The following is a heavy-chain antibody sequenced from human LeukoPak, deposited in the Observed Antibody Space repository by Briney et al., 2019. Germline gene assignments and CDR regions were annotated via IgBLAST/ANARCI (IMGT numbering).Heavy chain of an antibody. Sequence: GTSVKVSCKASGFTFTSSAMQWVRQARGQRLEWIGWIVVGDGNTNYAQKFQERVTITRDMSTSTAYMELTSLRSEDTAVYYCARQEGYGDSSLDYWGQGTLVTVSS. J-gene: IGHJ4*02. CDR2: IVVGDGNT. D-gene: IGHD4-17*01. CDR3: ARQEGYGDSSLDY. CDR1: GFTFTSSA. V-gene: IGHV1-58*02.